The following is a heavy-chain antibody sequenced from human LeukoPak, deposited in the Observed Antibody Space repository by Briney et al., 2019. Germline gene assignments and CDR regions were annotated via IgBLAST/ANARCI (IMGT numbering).Heavy chain of an antibody. CDR3: AQLDTYYYDSSGYQHDAFDI. CDR1: GFTFSSYA. Sequence: GSLRLSCAASGFTFSSYAMHWVRQAPGKGLEWVAVISYDGSNKYYADSVKGRFTISRDNSKNTLYLQMNSLRAEDTAVYYCAQLDTYYYDSSGYQHDAFDIWGQGTMVTVSS. D-gene: IGHD3-22*01. V-gene: IGHV3-30-3*01. J-gene: IGHJ3*02. CDR2: ISYDGSNK.